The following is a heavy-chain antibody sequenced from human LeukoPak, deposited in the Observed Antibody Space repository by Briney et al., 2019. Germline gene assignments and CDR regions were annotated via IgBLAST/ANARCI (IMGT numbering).Heavy chain of an antibody. CDR3: AKDNSGDDLTIFGVAPNWFDP. CDR2: ISYSGGTT. D-gene: IGHD3-3*01. CDR1: GFTFTSYA. J-gene: IGHJ5*02. V-gene: IGHV3-23*01. Sequence: PGGSLRLSCASSGFTFTSYAVSWVRQAPGKGLEWVSTISYSGGTTYHTDSVKGRFTISRDISKNTVYLQMNSLRAEDTAVYYCAKDNSGDDLTIFGVAPNWFDPWGQGTLVTVSS.